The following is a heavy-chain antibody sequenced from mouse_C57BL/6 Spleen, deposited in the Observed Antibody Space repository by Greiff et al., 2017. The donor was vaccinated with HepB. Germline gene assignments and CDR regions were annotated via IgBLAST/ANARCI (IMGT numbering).Heavy chain of an antibody. D-gene: IGHD2-2*01. V-gene: IGHV14-3*01. J-gene: IGHJ4*01. Sequence: EVQLQQSVAELVRPGASVKLSCTASGFNIKNTYMHWVKQRPEQGLEWTGRIDPANGNTKYAPKFQGKATITADTSSNTAYLQLSSLTSEDTAIYYCAIYYGYDEDYYAMDYWGQGTSVTVSS. CDR3: AIYYGYDEDYYAMDY. CDR2: IDPANGNT. CDR1: GFNIKNTY.